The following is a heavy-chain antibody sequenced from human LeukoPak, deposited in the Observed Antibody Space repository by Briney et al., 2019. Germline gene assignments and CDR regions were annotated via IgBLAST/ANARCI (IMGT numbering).Heavy chain of an antibody. CDR3: AKELGAPRWDGNYYYGMDV. CDR1: GFTFSSYA. D-gene: IGHD6-6*01. CDR2: ISGSGGST. V-gene: IGHV3-23*01. J-gene: IGHJ6*04. Sequence: GGSLRLSCAASGFTFSSYAMSWVRQAPGKGLEWVSAISGSGGSTYYVDSVKGRFTISRDNSKNTLYLQMNSLRAEDTAVYYCAKELGAPRWDGNYYYGMDVWGKGTTVTVSS.